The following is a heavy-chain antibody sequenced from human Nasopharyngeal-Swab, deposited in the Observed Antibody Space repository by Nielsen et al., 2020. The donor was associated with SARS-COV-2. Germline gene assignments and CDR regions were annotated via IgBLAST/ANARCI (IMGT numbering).Heavy chain of an antibody. Sequence: GESLKISCAASGFNFGNFAMSWVRQAPGKGLEWVATISADGTSRGISTYYAESVKGRFTISRDSANDILHLQMNSLRAEDSALYYCAKDKATFCTSSVGYFGMGVWGQGTPVTVSS. CDR2: ISADGTSRGIST. CDR3: AKDKATFCTSSVGYFGMGV. D-gene: IGHD2-8*01. V-gene: IGHV3-23*01. CDR1: GFNFGNFA. J-gene: IGHJ6*02.